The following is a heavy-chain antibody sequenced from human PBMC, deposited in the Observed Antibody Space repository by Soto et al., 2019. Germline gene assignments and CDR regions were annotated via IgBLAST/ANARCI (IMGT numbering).Heavy chain of an antibody. CDR2: IVVGSGNT. Sequence: QMQLVQSGPEVKKPGTSVKVSCKASGFTFTSSAVQWVRQARGQRLEWIGWIVVGSGNTNYAQKFQERVTITRDMSTSTAYMELSSLRSEDTAVYYCAATLTEYSSPGYYYYGMDVWGQGTTVTVSS. V-gene: IGHV1-58*01. CDR3: AATLTEYSSPGYYYYGMDV. D-gene: IGHD6-6*01. J-gene: IGHJ6*02. CDR1: GFTFTSSA.